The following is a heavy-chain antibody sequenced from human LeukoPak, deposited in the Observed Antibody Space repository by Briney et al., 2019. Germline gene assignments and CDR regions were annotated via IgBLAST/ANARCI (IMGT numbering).Heavy chain of an antibody. CDR1: GFTFSSYS. CDR2: ISSSSGI. J-gene: IGHJ4*02. D-gene: IGHD6-13*01. CDR3: AREIAAAGRFDY. Sequence: GGSLRLSCAASGFTFSSYSMNWVRQAPGKGLEWVSYISSSSGIYYADSVRGRFTISRDNAKKSLYLQMNSLRDEDTAVYYCAREIAAAGRFDYWGQGTLVTVSS. V-gene: IGHV3-48*02.